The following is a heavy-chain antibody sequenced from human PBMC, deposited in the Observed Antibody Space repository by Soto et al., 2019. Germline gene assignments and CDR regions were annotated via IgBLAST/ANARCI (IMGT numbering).Heavy chain of an antibody. CDR2: INHSGST. CDR3: ARGFGAAIWFYYYYGMDV. D-gene: IGHD2-2*01. Sequence: SETLSLTCAVYGGSFSGYYWSWIRQPPGKGLEWIGEINHSGSTNYNPSLKSRVTISVDTSKNQFSLKLSSVTAADTAVYYCARGFGAAIWFYYYYGMDVWGQGTTVTVSS. V-gene: IGHV4-34*01. CDR1: GGSFSGYY. J-gene: IGHJ6*02.